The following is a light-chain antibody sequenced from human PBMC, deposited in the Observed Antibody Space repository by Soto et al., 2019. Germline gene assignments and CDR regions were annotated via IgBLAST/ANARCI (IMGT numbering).Light chain of an antibody. CDR3: QQWVRWT. V-gene: IGKV3-15*01. CDR1: QSVGTN. Sequence: EIVMTQSPATLSVSPGDRVTLSCRASQSVGTNVAWYQQRPGQAPRLLIYGASVRAPGVPSRFSGSGSETEFTLTITSLQAEAFASYYCQQWVRWTFGQGTRLELK. J-gene: IGKJ1*01. CDR2: GAS.